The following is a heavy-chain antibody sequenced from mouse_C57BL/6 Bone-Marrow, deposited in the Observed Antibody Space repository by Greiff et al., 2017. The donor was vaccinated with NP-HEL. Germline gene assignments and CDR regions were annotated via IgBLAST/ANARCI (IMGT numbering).Heavy chain of an antibody. CDR2: ISSGGSYT. Sequence: EVHLVESGGDLVKPGGSLKLSCAASGFTFSSYGMSWVRQTPDKRLEWVATISSGGSYTYYPDSVKGRFPISRDNAKNTLYLQMSSLTSEDTAMYYCASPYDYDVAWFAYWGQGTRVTVSA. CDR1: GFTFSSYG. V-gene: IGHV5-6*01. D-gene: IGHD2-4*01. CDR3: ASPYDYDVAWFAY. J-gene: IGHJ3*01.